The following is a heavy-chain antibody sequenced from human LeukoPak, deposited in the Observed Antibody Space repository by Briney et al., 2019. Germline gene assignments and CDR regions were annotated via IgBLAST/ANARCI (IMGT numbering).Heavy chain of an antibody. CDR2: ISGSGGST. V-gene: IGHV3-23*01. J-gene: IGHJ4*02. Sequence: PGGSLRLSCAASGFTFSSYAMSWVRQAPGKGLEWVSAISGSGGSTYYADSVKGRFTISRDNSKNTLYLQMNSLRAEDTAVYYCAKPNCTNGVCLYYFDYWGQGTLVTVSS. CDR1: GFTFSSYA. D-gene: IGHD2-8*01. CDR3: AKPNCTNGVCLYYFDY.